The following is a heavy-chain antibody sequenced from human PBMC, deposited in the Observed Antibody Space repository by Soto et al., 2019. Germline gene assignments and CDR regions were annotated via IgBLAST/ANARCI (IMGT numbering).Heavy chain of an antibody. V-gene: IGHV1-18*01. J-gene: IGHJ4*02. Sequence: QVQLVQSGAEVKKPGASVKVSCKASGYTFTSYGISWVRQAPGQGLEWMGWISAYKGNTNYAQKLQGRVTMTTGTSTSTAYMERRSLGSDDTAVYYCARESSSSGHDYWGQGTLVTVSS. CDR1: GYTFTSYG. CDR2: ISAYKGNT. CDR3: ARESSSSGHDY. D-gene: IGHD6-13*01.